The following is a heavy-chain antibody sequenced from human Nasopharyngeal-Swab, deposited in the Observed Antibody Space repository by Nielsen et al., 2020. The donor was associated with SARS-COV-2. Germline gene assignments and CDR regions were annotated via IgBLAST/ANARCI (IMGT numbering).Heavy chain of an antibody. J-gene: IGHJ4*02. V-gene: IGHV4-59*01. D-gene: IGHD5-24*01. CDR3: ARERRDGYNSVCYFDY. CDR2: IYYSGST. Sequence: WIRQPPGKGLEWIGYIYYSGSTNYNPSLKSRVTISVDTSKNQFSLKLSYVTAADTAVYYCARERRDGYNSVCYFDYWGQGTLVTVSS.